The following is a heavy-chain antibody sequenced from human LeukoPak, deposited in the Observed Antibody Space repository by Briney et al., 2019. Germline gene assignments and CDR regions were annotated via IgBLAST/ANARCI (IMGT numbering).Heavy chain of an antibody. CDR1: GFTFSSYA. Sequence: GGSLRLSCAVSGFTFSSYAMSWVRQAPGKGLEWVSAIRAAGTSTYYADSVRGRFTISRDNSKNTLYLQMDSLRAEDTAVYFCAKDRRYNWNDGNAFDIWGQGTMVTVSS. D-gene: IGHD1-20*01. V-gene: IGHV3-23*01. J-gene: IGHJ3*02. CDR3: AKDRRYNWNDGNAFDI. CDR2: IRAAGTST.